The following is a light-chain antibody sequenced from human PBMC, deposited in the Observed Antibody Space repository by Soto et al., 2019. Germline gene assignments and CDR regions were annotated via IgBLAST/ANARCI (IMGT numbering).Light chain of an antibody. Sequence: QSVLTQPPSASGAPGQRVTISCSGTDSNIGRTTVDWYQQLPGMAPKLLIYNNDQRIPGVPDRVSGSKSGTSASLAIGGLQSDDEADYYCAAWDATLSGWVFGGGTQLTVL. CDR3: AAWDATLSGWV. CDR1: DSNIGRTT. V-gene: IGLV1-44*01. J-gene: IGLJ3*02. CDR2: NND.